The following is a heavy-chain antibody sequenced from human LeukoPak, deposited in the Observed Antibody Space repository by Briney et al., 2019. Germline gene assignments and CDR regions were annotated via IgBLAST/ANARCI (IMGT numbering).Heavy chain of an antibody. V-gene: IGHV3-21*01. D-gene: IGHD3-3*02. J-gene: IGHJ4*02. Sequence: GGSLRLSWAASGXTFSSYSVNWVRQAPGEGLEWVWSISSGSSYTYFADSVKGRFTISRDNAKNSLYLQMNSLRAEDTAVYYCVRGDKYIAFSPPLQGFDYWGQGTLVTVSS. CDR2: ISSGSSYT. CDR1: GXTFSSYS. CDR3: VRGDKYIAFSPPLQGFDY.